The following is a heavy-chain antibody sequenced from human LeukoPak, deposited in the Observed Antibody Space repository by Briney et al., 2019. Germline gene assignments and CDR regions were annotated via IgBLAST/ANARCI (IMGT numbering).Heavy chain of an antibody. CDR1: GDSISSHY. CDR2: IYNNGRT. CDR3: AREGSAYDYYFDY. J-gene: IGHJ4*02. D-gene: IGHD5-12*01. Sequence: PSETLSLTCTVSGDSISSHYWSWLRQPPGKGLEWIGYIYNNGRTNYNPSLMSRVTISLDTSKNQFSLNLSSVTAADTAVYYCAREGSAYDYYFDYWGQGILVTVSS. V-gene: IGHV4-59*11.